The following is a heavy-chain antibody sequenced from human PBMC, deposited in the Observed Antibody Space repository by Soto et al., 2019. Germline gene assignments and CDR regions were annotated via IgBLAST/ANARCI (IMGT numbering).Heavy chain of an antibody. V-gene: IGHV1-18*01. CDR2: ISAYNGNT. D-gene: IGHD4-17*01. J-gene: IGHJ4*02. CDR1: GYTFTSYG. CDR3: ARDSSPYGDYVGFDY. Sequence: QVQLVQSGAEVKKPGASVKVSCKASGYTFTSYGISWVRQAPGQGLEGMGWISAYNGNTNYAQKLQGRVTMTTDTSTSTAYMELRSLRSDDTAVYYCARDSSPYGDYVGFDYWGQGTLVTVSS.